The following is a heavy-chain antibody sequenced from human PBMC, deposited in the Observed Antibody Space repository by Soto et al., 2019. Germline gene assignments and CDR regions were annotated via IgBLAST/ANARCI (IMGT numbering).Heavy chain of an antibody. J-gene: IGHJ5*02. Sequence: SETLSLTCTVSGASISGFYWSWIRKSAGKGLEWIGRIYATGTTDYGPSLKSRVMMSVDTSKKQFSLKLRSVTAADTAVYYCVRDGTKTLRDWFDPWGQGISVTVSS. CDR3: VRDGTKTLRDWFDP. CDR1: GASISGFY. CDR2: IYATGTT. D-gene: IGHD1-1*01. V-gene: IGHV4-4*07.